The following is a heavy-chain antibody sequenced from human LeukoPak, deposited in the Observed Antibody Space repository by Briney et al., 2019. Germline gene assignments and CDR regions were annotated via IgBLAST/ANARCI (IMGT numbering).Heavy chain of an antibody. J-gene: IGHJ4*02. V-gene: IGHV5-51*01. CDR1: GYSFTSYW. CDR2: IYPGNSDT. Sequence: ESLKIPCKGSGYSFTSYWIGWVRQMPGKGLEWMVIIYPGNSDTRYSPSFQGQVTISADKSISTAYLQWSSLKASDTAMYYCARAKTGTSAVFDYWGQGTLVTVSS. CDR3: ARAKTGTSAVFDY. D-gene: IGHD1-1*01.